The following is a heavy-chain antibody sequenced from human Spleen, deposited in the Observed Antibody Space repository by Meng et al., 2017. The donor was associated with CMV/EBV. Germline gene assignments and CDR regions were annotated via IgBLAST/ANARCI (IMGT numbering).Heavy chain of an antibody. CDR1: GFTFSSYW. J-gene: IGHJ4*02. Sequence: GESLKISCAASGFTFSSYWMSWVRQAPGKGLEWVANIKQDGSEKYYVDSVKGRFTISRDNAKNSLYLQMNSLRAEDTAVYYCAKDCYDSSGWWDLDYWGQGTLVTVSS. D-gene: IGHD3-22*01. V-gene: IGHV3-7*03. CDR2: IKQDGSEK. CDR3: AKDCYDSSGWWDLDY.